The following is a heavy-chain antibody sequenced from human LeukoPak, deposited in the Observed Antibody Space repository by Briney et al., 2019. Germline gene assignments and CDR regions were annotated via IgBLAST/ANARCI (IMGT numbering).Heavy chain of an antibody. Sequence: GGSLRLSCAASGFTFSSYAMHWVRQAPGKGLEWVAVIWYDGSNEYYADSVKGRFTIFRDNATNSLYLQMNSLRVEDTAVYYCATATSLAYGDYFSQHWGQGTLVTVSS. CDR2: IWYDGSNE. J-gene: IGHJ1*01. V-gene: IGHV3-33*03. CDR1: GFTFSSYA. CDR3: ATATSLAYGDYFSQH. D-gene: IGHD4-17*01.